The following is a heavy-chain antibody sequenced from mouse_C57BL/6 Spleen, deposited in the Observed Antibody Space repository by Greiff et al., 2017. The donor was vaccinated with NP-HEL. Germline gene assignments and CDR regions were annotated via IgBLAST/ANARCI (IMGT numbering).Heavy chain of an antibody. V-gene: IGHV1-69*01. J-gene: IGHJ4*01. D-gene: IGHD1-1*01. CDR3: ARRYYYGSSLYYYAMDY. Sequence: QVQLQQPGAELVMPGASVKLSCTASGYTFTSYWMHWVKQRPGQGLEWIGEIDPSDSYTNYNQKFKGKSTLTVDKSSSTAYMQLSSLTSEDSAVYYCARRYYYGSSLYYYAMDYWGQGTSVTVSS. CDR1: GYTFTSYW. CDR2: IDPSDSYT.